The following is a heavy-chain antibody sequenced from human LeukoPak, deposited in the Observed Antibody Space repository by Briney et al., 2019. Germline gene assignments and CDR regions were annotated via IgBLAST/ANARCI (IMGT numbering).Heavy chain of an antibody. CDR3: AKDPTSVGGRHDWLLDS. CDR2: IGFGDDSA. V-gene: IGHV3-23*01. Sequence: GSLRLSCAASGFTSNSYAMSWVRQAPGKGLEWVSTIGFGDDSAYYADSVKGRFTISRDNSKNTLYLQMNYLRAEDTAVYYCAKDPTSVGGRHDWLLDSWGQGTLVTVSS. J-gene: IGHJ5*02. D-gene: IGHD3-9*01. CDR1: GFTSNSYA.